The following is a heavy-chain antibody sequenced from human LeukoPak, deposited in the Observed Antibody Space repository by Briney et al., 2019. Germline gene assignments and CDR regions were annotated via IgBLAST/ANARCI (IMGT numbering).Heavy chain of an antibody. Sequence: SQTLSLTCAISGDSVSSNNGAWNWIRQSPSRGLEWLGRTYYRSKWYNDYAGSLISRITISPDTSKNQFSLQLYSVTPEDTAVYYCARDVGTTGWHTFDYWGQGTLVTVSS. J-gene: IGHJ4*02. D-gene: IGHD3-9*01. CDR1: GDSVSSNNGA. CDR3: ARDVGTTGWHTFDY. CDR2: TYYRSKWYN. V-gene: IGHV6-1*01.